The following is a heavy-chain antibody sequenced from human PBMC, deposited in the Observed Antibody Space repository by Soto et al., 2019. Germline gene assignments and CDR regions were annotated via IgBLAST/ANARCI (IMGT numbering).Heavy chain of an antibody. Sequence: PGGSLRLSCTSSGFTFSTYEMNWVRQAPGKGLEWVSSISGSGGGTYYADSVKGRFTFSRDNSKNTLYLQMNSLRAEDTAVYYCAKFGMATTKRSPPYYIDYWGQGALVTVSS. CDR3: AKFGMATTKRSPPYYIDY. V-gene: IGHV3-23*01. D-gene: IGHD1-1*01. J-gene: IGHJ4*02. CDR2: ISGSGGGT. CDR1: GFTFSTYE.